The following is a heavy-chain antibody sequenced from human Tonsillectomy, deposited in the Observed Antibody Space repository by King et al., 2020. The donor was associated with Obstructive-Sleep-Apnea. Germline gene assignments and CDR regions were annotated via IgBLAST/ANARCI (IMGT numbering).Heavy chain of an antibody. Sequence: QLQESGPGLVKPSATLSLTCTVSNYSISISYYWGWIRQPPGKGLEWIGNIYGSGNTYYNPSLRSRVTISVDTSKNQFSLRLSSVTAADTAVYYCARQPAIAGISRFDPWGQGTLVTVSS. D-gene: IGHD3-10*01. CDR3: ARQPAIAGISRFDP. J-gene: IGHJ5*02. CDR1: NYSISISYY. V-gene: IGHV4-38-2*02. CDR2: IYGSGNT.